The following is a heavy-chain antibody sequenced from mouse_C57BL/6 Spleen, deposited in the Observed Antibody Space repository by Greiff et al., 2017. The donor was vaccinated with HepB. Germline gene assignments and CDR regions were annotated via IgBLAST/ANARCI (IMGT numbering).Heavy chain of an antibody. D-gene: IGHD2-5*01. J-gene: IGHJ1*03. CDR1: GYTFTDYN. CDR2: INPNNGGT. Sequence: EVQLQQSGPELVKPGASVKMSCKASGYTFTDYNMHWVKQSHGKSLEWIGYINPNNGGTSYNQKFKGKATLTVNKSSSTAYMELRSLTSEDSAVYYSARSIVPHWYFDVWGTGTTVTVSS. CDR3: ARSIVPHWYFDV. V-gene: IGHV1-22*01.